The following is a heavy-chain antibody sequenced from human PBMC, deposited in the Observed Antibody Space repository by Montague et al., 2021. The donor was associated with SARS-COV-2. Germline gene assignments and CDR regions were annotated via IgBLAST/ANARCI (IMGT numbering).Heavy chain of an antibody. D-gene: IGHD5-12*01. Sequence: TLSLTCTVSGGSTSSGSYYWSWIRQPAGKGLEWIGRIYTSGTTXYSFSLKSRVTISVDTSKNQFSLKLTSVTAADTAVYYCARAHSGSWAHLDNWGQGSLVTVSS. V-gene: IGHV4-61*02. CDR2: IYTSGTT. J-gene: IGHJ4*02. CDR1: GGSTSSGSYY. CDR3: ARAHSGSWAHLDN.